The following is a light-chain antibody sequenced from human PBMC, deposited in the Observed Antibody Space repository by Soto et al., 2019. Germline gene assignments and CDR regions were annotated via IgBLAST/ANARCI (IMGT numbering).Light chain of an antibody. V-gene: IGKV1-5*03. Sequence: DIQMTQSPSTLSGYVGDRVTITCRASQTISSWLAWYQQKPGKAPKLLIYKASTLKSGVPSRFSGSGSGTEVTLTISSLHPDDFATYHCQQYNSYSDASGQGTKVELK. CDR2: KAS. CDR1: QTISSW. J-gene: IGKJ1*01. CDR3: QQYNSYSDA.